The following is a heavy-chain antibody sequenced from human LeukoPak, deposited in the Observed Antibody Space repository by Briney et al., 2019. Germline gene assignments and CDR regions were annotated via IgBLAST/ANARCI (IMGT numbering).Heavy chain of an antibody. J-gene: IGHJ5*02. CDR3: ARDLSGKYSSSWYSYWFDP. CDR2: IYTSGST. D-gene: IGHD6-13*01. CDR1: GGSISSYY. V-gene: IGHV4-4*07. Sequence: SETLSLTCTVSGGSISSYYWSWIRQPAGKGLEWIGRIYTSGSTNYNPSLKSRVTMSVDTSKNQFSLKLSSVTAADTAVYYCARDLSGKYSSSWYSYWFDPWGQGTLVTVSS.